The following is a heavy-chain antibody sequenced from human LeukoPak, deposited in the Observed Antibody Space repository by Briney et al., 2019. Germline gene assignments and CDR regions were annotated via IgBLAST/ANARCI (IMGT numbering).Heavy chain of an antibody. CDR2: IKQDGSEK. Sequence: GGSLRLSCAASGFSFSSSWMSWVRQAPGKGLEWVANIKQDGSEKYYVDSVKGRFTISRDNAKNSLYLQMNSLRAEDTAVYYCARDLPYYDILTGYSGYYFDYWGQGTLVTVSS. D-gene: IGHD3-9*01. CDR1: GFSFSSSW. J-gene: IGHJ4*02. CDR3: ARDLPYYDILTGYSGYYFDY. V-gene: IGHV3-7*01.